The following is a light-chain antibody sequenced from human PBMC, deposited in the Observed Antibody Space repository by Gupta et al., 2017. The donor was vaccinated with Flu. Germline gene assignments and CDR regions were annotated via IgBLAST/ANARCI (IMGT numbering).Light chain of an antibody. J-gene: IGLJ2*01. Sequence: QSVLPPPHSASAAPGPRVTISCSGSRSNIGGNYVTWYHQVPAAAPNLLILYKDMRRSGGPDRFSCANSGTSAAPAISALQAEEEADDYGEAWEDNLNGHVVFGAGTKLTVL. CDR1: RSNIGGNY. CDR3: EAWEDNLNGHVV. CDR2: YKD. V-gene: IGLV1-44*01.